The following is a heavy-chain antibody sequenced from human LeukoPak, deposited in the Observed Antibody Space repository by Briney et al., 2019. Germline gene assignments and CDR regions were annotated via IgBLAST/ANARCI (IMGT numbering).Heavy chain of an antibody. Sequence: GGSLRLSCAASGFTFSSYGMSWVRPAPGKGLEWVSSISSSSSYINYADSVKGRFTISSDNAKNSLYLQMNSLRAEDTAVYYCARALYDSSGYYFDYWGQGTLVTVSS. CDR3: ARALYDSSGYYFDY. CDR2: ISSSSSYI. D-gene: IGHD3-22*01. J-gene: IGHJ4*02. CDR1: GFTFSSYG. V-gene: IGHV3-21*01.